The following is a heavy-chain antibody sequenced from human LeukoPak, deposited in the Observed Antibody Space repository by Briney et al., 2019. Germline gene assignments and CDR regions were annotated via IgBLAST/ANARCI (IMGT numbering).Heavy chain of an antibody. CDR1: GYTLSQLS. Sequence: ASVTLSCKVSGYTLSQLSIHWVRQAPGKGLEWMGGFHPEDGETIYAQKFQGRVTMTEDTSTDTAYMDLRSLRPDDTAVYYCAATPTMTMIVVNILRFSFWGEGTLMTVSS. V-gene: IGHV1-24*01. CDR3: AATPTMTMIVVNILRFSF. D-gene: IGHD3-22*01. CDR2: FHPEDGET. J-gene: IGHJ4*02.